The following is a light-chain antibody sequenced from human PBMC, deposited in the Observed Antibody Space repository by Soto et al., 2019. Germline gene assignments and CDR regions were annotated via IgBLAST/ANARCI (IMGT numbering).Light chain of an antibody. Sequence: DIVMTQSPATLSVSPGERATLSCRASQSVSSNLAWYQQKPGQAPRLLLYGASTRATGIPARFSGSGSGTEFTLTISSLQSEDFAVYYCQHYNNWPRTFGQGTKVEIK. J-gene: IGKJ1*01. CDR1: QSVSSN. CDR2: GAS. V-gene: IGKV3-15*01. CDR3: QHYNNWPRT.